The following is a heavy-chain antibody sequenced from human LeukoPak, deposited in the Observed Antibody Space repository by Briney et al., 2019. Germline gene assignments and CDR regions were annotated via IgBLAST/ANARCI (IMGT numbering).Heavy chain of an antibody. CDR1: GDSVSSNSAA. D-gene: IGHD4-17*01. CDR3: AREDPQTTVPEGLDV. Sequence: SQTLSLTCAISGDSVSSNSAAWNWIKQSPSRGLEWLGRTYYRSKWYNDYAVSVKSRITINPDTSKNRFFLKLSSVTAADTAVYYCAREDPQTTVPEGLDVWGQGTTVTVSS. CDR2: TYYRSKWYN. J-gene: IGHJ6*02. V-gene: IGHV6-1*01.